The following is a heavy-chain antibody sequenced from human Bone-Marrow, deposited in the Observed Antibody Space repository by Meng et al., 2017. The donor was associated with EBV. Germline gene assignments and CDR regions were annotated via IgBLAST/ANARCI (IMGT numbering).Heavy chain of an antibody. J-gene: IGHJ4*02. CDR1: GASISSGYG. CDR3: AASPGWWRLDY. CDR2: VSHSGST. D-gene: IGHD6-19*01. Sequence: GSGHGLGKPRGPLSCTCAVSGASISSGYGWTWVRQPPGKGLEWIGEVSHSGSTNYNPSLKSRVTISLDKSENQFFLKVTSVTAADTAVYYCAASPGWWRLDYWGQGTLVTVSS. V-gene: IGHV4-4*03.